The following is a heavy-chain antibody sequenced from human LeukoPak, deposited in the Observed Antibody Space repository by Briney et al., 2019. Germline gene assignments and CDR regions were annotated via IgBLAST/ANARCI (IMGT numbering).Heavy chain of an antibody. V-gene: IGHV4-34*01. CDR1: GGSFSGYY. J-gene: IGHJ4*02. CDR2: INHSGST. CDR3: ARTGGVTMVRGVIIIEPYYFDY. Sequence: PSETLSLTCAVYGGSFSGYYWSWIRQPPGKGLEWIGEINHSGSTNYNPSLKSRVTISVDTSKNQFSLKLSSVTAADTAVYYCARTGGVTMVRGVIIIEPYYFDYWGQGTLVTVSS. D-gene: IGHD3-10*01.